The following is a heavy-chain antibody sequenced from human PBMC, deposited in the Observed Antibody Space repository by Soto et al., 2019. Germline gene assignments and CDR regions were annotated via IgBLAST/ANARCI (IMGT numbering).Heavy chain of an antibody. J-gene: IGHJ4*02. CDR2: INTYNGNT. CDR3: ARGSSPVDFDY. D-gene: IGHD6-13*01. CDR1: GSTFTNYG. Sequence: ASVKVACKASGSTFTNYGINWVRQAPGQGLEWMGWINTYNGNTNFAQRLQGRVTMTTEASTSTAYMELRSLRSDDTAVYYCARGSSPVDFDYWGQGTLVTVSS. V-gene: IGHV1-18*01.